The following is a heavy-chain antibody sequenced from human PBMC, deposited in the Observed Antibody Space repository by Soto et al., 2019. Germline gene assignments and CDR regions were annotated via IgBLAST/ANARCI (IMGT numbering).Heavy chain of an antibody. J-gene: IGHJ5*02. Sequence: QVQLVQSGAEVKKPGASVKVSCKASGYTFTSYGISWVRQAPGQGLEWMGWISAYNGNTNYAQKLQGRVTMTTDTSTSTAYMELRSLRSDDTAVYYCARDHCGGDCYAEVSWFDPWGQGTLVTVSS. CDR3: ARDHCGGDCYAEVSWFDP. CDR1: GYTFTSYG. CDR2: ISAYNGNT. D-gene: IGHD2-21*01. V-gene: IGHV1-18*01.